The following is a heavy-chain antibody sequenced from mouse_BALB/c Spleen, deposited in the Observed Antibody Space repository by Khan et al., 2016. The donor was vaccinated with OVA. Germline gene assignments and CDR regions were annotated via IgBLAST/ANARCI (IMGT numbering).Heavy chain of an antibody. CDR1: GFSLTGYG. D-gene: IGHD2-10*01. CDR3: TRAYYGNYREAMDY. V-gene: IGHV2-6-7*01. CDR2: IWGDGST. J-gene: IGHJ4*01. Sequence: QVQLKQSGPGLVAPSQSLSITCTVSGFSLTGYGVNWVRQPPGKGLEWLGMIWGDGSTDYNSVLKSRLSISKDKSKSQVFLKMNSQQTDDTTRYYCTRAYYGNYREAMDYWGEGTSVTVSS.